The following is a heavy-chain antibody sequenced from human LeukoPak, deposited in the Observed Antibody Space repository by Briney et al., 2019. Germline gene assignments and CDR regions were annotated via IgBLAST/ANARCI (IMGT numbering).Heavy chain of an antibody. D-gene: IGHD3-22*01. CDR1: GGSFSGYY. J-gene: IGHJ3*02. CDR3: ARHNWDSSGYYWVHDAFDI. Sequence: SETLSLTCAVYGGSFSGYYWSWIRQPPGKGLEWIGEINHSGSTNYNPSLKSRVTISVDTSKNQFSLKLSSVTAADTAVYHCARHNWDSSGYYWVHDAFDIWGQGTMVTVSS. CDR2: INHSGST. V-gene: IGHV4-34*01.